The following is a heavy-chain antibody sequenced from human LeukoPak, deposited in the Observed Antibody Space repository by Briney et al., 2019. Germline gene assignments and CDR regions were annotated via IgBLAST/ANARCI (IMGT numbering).Heavy chain of an antibody. CDR3: TRGEYYSSSRNAFDI. J-gene: IGHJ3*02. V-gene: IGHV3-73*01. D-gene: IGHD6-13*01. CDR2: IRSKADNYAT. CDR1: GFTFSGSA. Sequence: PGGSLRLSCAASGFTFSGSAMHWVRQASGKGLEWVGRIRSKADNYATAYGASVKGRFTISRDDSKQTAYLQVNSLKTEDTAVYFCTRGEYYSSSRNAFDIWGQGTMVTVSS.